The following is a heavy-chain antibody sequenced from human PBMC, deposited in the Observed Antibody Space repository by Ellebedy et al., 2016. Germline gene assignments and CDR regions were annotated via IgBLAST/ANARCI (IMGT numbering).Heavy chain of an antibody. Sequence: GGSLRLSCAASGFTFSSYGMHWVRQAPGKGLEWVAVIWYDGSNKYYADSVKGRFTISRDNSKNTLYLQMNSLRAEDTAVYYCARDFQGAVAGTAADYWGQGTLVTVSS. V-gene: IGHV3-33*08. J-gene: IGHJ4*02. CDR2: IWYDGSNK. D-gene: IGHD6-19*01. CDR1: GFTFSSYG. CDR3: ARDFQGAVAGTAADY.